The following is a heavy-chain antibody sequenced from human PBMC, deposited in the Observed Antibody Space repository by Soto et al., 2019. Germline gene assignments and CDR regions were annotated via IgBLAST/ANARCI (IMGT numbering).Heavy chain of an antibody. D-gene: IGHD2-21*02. CDR1: GYTXXXXX. Sequence: QVQLVQSGAEVKKPGASVKVSCKASGYTXXXXXXXXXRQXPXXXXEGMGWISAYNGNTNYAQKLQGRVXXTXXXXXXTAXMXXXXXXXXXTXVYYCARDKGAYCGGDCYSTGFDPWGQGTLVTVSS. V-gene: IGHV1-18*01. J-gene: IGHJ5*02. CDR2: ISAYNGNT. CDR3: ARDKGAYCGGDCYSTGFDP.